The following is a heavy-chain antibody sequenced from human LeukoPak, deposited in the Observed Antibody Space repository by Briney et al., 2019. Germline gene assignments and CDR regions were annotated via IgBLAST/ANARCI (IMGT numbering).Heavy chain of an antibody. CDR1: GGSISSYY. CDR3: AVHSSGWSEYFQH. CDR2: IYYSGST. D-gene: IGHD6-19*01. V-gene: IGHV4-59*08. J-gene: IGHJ1*01. Sequence: SETLSLTCTVSGGSISSYYWSWIRQPPGKGLEWIGYIYYSGSTYYNPSLKSRVTISVDTSKNQFSLKLSSVTAADTAVYYCAVHSSGWSEYFQHWGQGTLVTVSS.